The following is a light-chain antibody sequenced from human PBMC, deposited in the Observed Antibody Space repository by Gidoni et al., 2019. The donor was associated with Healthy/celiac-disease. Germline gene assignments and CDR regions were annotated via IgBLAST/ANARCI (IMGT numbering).Light chain of an antibody. CDR2: AAS. J-gene: IGKJ4*01. CDR3: RQSCSSPVT. V-gene: IGKV1-39*01. CDR1: QITISY. Sequence: LQMTPSPSSLFASVGHRVTITCRASQITISYLNWYQQKPGKAPKLLIYAASSLQSGVPSRLSGSRSGANFSLTISSMQPDDFAANYYRQSCSSPVTFGEGTRVEIK.